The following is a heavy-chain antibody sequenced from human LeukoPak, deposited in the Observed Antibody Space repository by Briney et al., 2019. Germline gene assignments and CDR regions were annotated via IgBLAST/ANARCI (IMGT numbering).Heavy chain of an antibody. CDR1: GFSFSPYW. J-gene: IGHJ4*02. V-gene: IGHV3-7*01. CDR2: INPDGSGT. CDR3: ARLFGGVTTFDY. Sequence: GGSLRLSCAASGFSFSPYWMSWVRQGPGKGLDWVASINPDGSGTSYVDSVKGRFTISRDNAQNSLYLQMYSLSAEDTAVYYCARLFGGVTTFDYWGQGTLVTVSS. D-gene: IGHD4-17*01.